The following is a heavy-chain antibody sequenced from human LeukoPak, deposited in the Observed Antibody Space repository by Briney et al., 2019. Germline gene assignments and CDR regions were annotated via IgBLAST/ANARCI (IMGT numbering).Heavy chain of an antibody. Sequence: GGSLRPSCAASGFTFSSYAMSWVRQAPGKGLEWVSAISGSGGSTYYADSVKGRFTISRDNPKNTLYLQMNSLRAEDTAVYYCAKGGELLAAFDYWGQGTLVTVSS. CDR1: GFTFSSYA. CDR2: ISGSGGST. V-gene: IGHV3-23*01. CDR3: AKGGELLAAFDY. J-gene: IGHJ4*02. D-gene: IGHD1-26*01.